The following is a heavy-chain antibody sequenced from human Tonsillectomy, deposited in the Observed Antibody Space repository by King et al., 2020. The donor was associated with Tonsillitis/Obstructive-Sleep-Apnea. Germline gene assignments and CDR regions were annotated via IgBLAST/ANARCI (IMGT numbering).Heavy chain of an antibody. Sequence: VQLVESGGGLVKPGGSLRLSCAASGFTFSSYSMNWVRQAPGKGLEWVSSISSSSSYIYYADSVKGRFTISRDNAKNSLYLQMNSLRAEDTAVYYCATLTSHFGVVNIGGYFDYWGQGTLVTVSS. CDR1: GFTFSSYS. V-gene: IGHV3-21*01. CDR2: ISSSSSYI. CDR3: ATLTSHFGVVNIGGYFDY. J-gene: IGHJ4*02. D-gene: IGHD3-3*01.